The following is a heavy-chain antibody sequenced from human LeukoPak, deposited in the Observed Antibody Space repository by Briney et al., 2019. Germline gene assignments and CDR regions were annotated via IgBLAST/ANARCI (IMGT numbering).Heavy chain of an antibody. D-gene: IGHD3-10*01. Sequence: ASVKVSCKASGYTFTNYGLSWVRQAPGQGLEWMGRISPSSGETTYAQNLQGRVTMTRDKSTSTAYMELGNLRSDDTAVYYCARDRPTLIRGVKDFWGQGTLVTVSS. CDR2: ISPSSGET. J-gene: IGHJ4*02. CDR3: ARDRPTLIRGVKDF. V-gene: IGHV1-18*01. CDR1: GYTFTNYG.